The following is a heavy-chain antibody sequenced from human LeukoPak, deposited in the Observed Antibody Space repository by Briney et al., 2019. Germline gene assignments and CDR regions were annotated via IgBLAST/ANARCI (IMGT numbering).Heavy chain of an antibody. CDR3: ARDVGSGTNWFDP. V-gene: IGHV3-43*01. Sequence: PGGSLRLSCAASGFTFDDYTTHWVRQAPGKGLEWVSLISWDGGSTYYADSVKGRFTISRDNAKNSLYLQMNSLRAEDTAVYYCARDVGSGTNWFDPWGQGTLVTVSS. D-gene: IGHD3-10*01. CDR1: GFTFDDYT. J-gene: IGHJ5*02. CDR2: ISWDGGST.